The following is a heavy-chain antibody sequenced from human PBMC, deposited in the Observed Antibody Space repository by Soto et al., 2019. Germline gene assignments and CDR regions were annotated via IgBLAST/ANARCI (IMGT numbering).Heavy chain of an antibody. D-gene: IGHD2-15*01. Sequence: QVQLVQSGAEVKKPGSSVRVSCKASGGTFSSYAINWVRQAPGQGLEWVGGIIPIFNTANYGLKFQGRVTIAVDEPTSTAYMDLSSLRSEDTAVYYCAEDIRTETAVFSDWGQGTLVTASS. V-gene: IGHV1-69*01. CDR2: IIPIFNTA. J-gene: IGHJ4*02. CDR1: GGTFSSYA. CDR3: AEDIRTETAVFSD.